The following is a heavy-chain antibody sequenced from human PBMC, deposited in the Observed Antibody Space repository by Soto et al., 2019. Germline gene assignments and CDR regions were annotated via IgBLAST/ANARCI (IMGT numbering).Heavy chain of an antibody. V-gene: IGHV4-31*03. J-gene: IGHJ3*02. CDR1: GGSISSGGYY. Sequence: SETLSLTCTVSGGSISSGGYYWSWIRQHPGKGLEWIGYIYYSGSTYYNPSLKSRVTISVDTSKNQFSLKLSSVTAADTAVYYCARDRLEMATIHDAFDIWGQGTMVTVSS. CDR2: IYYSGST. CDR3: ARDRLEMATIHDAFDI. D-gene: IGHD5-12*01.